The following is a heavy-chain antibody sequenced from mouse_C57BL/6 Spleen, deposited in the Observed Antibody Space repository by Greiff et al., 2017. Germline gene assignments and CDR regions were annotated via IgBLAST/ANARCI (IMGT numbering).Heavy chain of an antibody. J-gene: IGHJ2*01. D-gene: IGHD1-2*01. Sequence: VQLKQSGPGLVKPSQSLSLTCSVTGYSITSGYYWNWIRQFPGNKLEWMGYISYDGSNNYNPSLKNRISITRDTSKNQFFLKLNSVTTEDTATYYCASYNYYGLDYWGQGTTLTVSS. V-gene: IGHV3-6*01. CDR3: ASYNYYGLDY. CDR1: GYSITSGYY. CDR2: ISYDGSN.